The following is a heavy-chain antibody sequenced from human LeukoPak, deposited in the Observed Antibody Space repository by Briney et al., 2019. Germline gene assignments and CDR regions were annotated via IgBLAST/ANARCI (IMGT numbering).Heavy chain of an antibody. CDR1: GFRFDDYG. D-gene: IGHD4/OR15-4a*01. J-gene: IGHJ4*02. V-gene: IGHV3-20*04. Sequence: GGSLRLSCAASGFRFDDYGMSWVRKAPAKGLERVSGINWNGGSSGYADSVKDRFTISRDNVKNSLYLQMNSLRAEDTASYYCARRAGAYSHPYDYWGQGTLVTVSS. CDR3: ARRAGAYSHPYDY. CDR2: INWNGGSS.